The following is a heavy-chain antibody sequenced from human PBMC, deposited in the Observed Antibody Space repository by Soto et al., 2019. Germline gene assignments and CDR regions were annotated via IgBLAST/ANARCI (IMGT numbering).Heavy chain of an antibody. CDR2: ISSTTNYI. Sequence: VVSRRISCAASGFIFTRYSMNWVRQAPGKGLEWVSSISSTTNYIYYGDSMKGRFTISRDNAKNSLYLEMNSLRAEDTAVYYCARESEDLTSNFDYWGQGTLVTVSS. J-gene: IGHJ4*02. CDR3: ARESEDLTSNFDY. CDR1: GFIFTRYS. V-gene: IGHV3-21*06.